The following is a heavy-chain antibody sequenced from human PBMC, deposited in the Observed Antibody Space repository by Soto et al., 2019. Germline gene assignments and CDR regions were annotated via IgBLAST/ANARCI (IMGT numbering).Heavy chain of an antibody. CDR2: IYYSGST. Sequence: SETLSLTCTVSGGSISSYYWSWIRQPPGKGLEWIGYIYYSGSTNYNPSLKSRVTISVDTSKNQFSLKLSSVTAADTAVYYCATLPPRIVVVFTELPTWGQGIVVTVSS. D-gene: IGHD2-21*01. J-gene: IGHJ4*02. CDR1: GGSISSYY. V-gene: IGHV4-59*01. CDR3: ATLPPRIVVVFTELPT.